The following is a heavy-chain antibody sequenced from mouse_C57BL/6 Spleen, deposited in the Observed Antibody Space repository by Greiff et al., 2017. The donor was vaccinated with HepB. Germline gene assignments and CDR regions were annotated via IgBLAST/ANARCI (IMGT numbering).Heavy chain of an antibody. Sequence: VKLQQPGAELVMPGASVKLSCKASGYTFTSYWMHWVKQRPGQGLEWIGEIDPSDSYTNYNQKFKGKSTLTVDKSSSTAYMQLSSLTSEDSAVYYCARSPGSSYNFDYWGQGTTLTVSS. D-gene: IGHD1-1*01. CDR1: GYTFTSYW. CDR2: IDPSDSYT. V-gene: IGHV1-69*01. J-gene: IGHJ2*01. CDR3: ARSPGSSYNFDY.